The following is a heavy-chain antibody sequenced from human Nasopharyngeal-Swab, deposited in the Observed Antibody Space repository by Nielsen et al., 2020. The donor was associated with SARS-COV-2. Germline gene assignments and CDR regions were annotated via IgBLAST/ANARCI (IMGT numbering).Heavy chain of an antibody. D-gene: IGHD2-21*02. Sequence: LRLSCTVSGGSISSGGYYWSWIRQHPGKGLEWIGYIYYSGSTYYNPSLKSRVTISVDTSKNQFSLKLSSVTAADTAVYYCAREKRVVVTAGGFDYWGQGTLVTVSS. V-gene: IGHV4-31*03. J-gene: IGHJ4*02. CDR2: IYYSGST. CDR3: AREKRVVVTAGGFDY. CDR1: GGSISSGGYY.